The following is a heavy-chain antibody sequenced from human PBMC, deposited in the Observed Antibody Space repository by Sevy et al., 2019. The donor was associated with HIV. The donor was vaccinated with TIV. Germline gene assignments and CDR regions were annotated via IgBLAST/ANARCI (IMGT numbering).Heavy chain of an antibody. CDR3: TTRDFLGYCSGGSCYSDY. CDR2: IKSKTDGGTT. D-gene: IGHD2-15*01. CDR1: GFTFSNAW. J-gene: IGHJ4*02. Sequence: GESLKISCAASGFTFSNAWMSWVRQAPGKGLEWVGRIKSKTDGGTTDYAAPVKGRFTISRDDSKNTLHLQMNSLKTEDTAVYYCTTRDFLGYCSGGSCYSDYWGQGTLVTVSS. V-gene: IGHV3-15*01.